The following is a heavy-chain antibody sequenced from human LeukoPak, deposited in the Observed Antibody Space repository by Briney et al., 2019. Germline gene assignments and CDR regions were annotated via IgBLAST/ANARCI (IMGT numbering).Heavy chain of an antibody. J-gene: IGHJ4*02. CDR1: GYTFTSYV. CDR2: INAGNGNT. Sequence: ASVKVSCKASGYTFTSYVMHWVRQAPGQRLEWMGWINAGNGNTKYSQKFQGRVTITRDTSASTAYMELSGLRSEDTAVYYCARDLRGSGYYHFDYWGQGTLVTVSS. V-gene: IGHV1-3*01. D-gene: IGHD3-22*01. CDR3: ARDLRGSGYYHFDY.